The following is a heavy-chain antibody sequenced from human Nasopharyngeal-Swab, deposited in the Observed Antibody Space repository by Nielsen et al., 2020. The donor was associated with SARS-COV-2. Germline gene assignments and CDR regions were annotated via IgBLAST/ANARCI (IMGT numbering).Heavy chain of an antibody. CDR2: ISGSGGST. Sequence: GESLKISCAASGFTFSSYAMSWVRQAPGKGLEWVSAISGSGGSTYYADSVKGRFTISRDNSKNTLYLQMNSLRAEDTAVYYCARANSGSSRPYAFDIWGQGTMVTVSS. D-gene: IGHD1-26*01. V-gene: IGHV3-23*01. J-gene: IGHJ3*02. CDR3: ARANSGSSRPYAFDI. CDR1: GFTFSSYA.